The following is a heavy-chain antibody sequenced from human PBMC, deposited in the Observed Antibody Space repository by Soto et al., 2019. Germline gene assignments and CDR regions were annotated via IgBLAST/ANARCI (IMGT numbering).Heavy chain of an antibody. V-gene: IGHV4-39*01. D-gene: IGHD6-19*01. CDR2: IYYSGST. Sequence: SETLSLTCTVSGGAITIVGYNWAWMRQPPGKGLEWIGSIYYSGSTYYNPSLQSRVTISVDTSKNQFSLKLSSVTAADTAVYYCARHARSGWSDDAFDIWGQGTMVT. J-gene: IGHJ3*02. CDR3: ARHARSGWSDDAFDI. CDR1: GGAITIVGYN.